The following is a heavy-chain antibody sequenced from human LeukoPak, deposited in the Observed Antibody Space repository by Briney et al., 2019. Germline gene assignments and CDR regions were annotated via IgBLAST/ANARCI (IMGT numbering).Heavy chain of an antibody. Sequence: SGGSLRLSCTASGFTFSRYTMHWVRQAPGKGLEWVSSIISRSDYIYDADSVKGRFTISRDNAKNSLYLQMNSLRAEDTAVYYCARDRSRNFDFWGQGTLVTVSS. CDR3: ARDRSRNFDF. V-gene: IGHV3-21*01. CDR1: GFTFSRYT. CDR2: IISRSDYI. D-gene: IGHD1-14*01. J-gene: IGHJ4*02.